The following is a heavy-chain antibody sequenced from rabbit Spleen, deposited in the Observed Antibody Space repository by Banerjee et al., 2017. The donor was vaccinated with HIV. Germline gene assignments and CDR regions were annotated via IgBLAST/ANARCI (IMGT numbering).Heavy chain of an antibody. J-gene: IGHJ4*01. D-gene: IGHD4-1*01. CDR2: IVAGNGNT. V-gene: IGHV1S47*01. Sequence: ELVESGGGLVQPGGSLKLSCKASRFDFSTYSMSWVRQAPGKGLEWIGYIVAGNGNTYYASWVNGRFTISRSTSLNTVTLQVTSLTAADTATYCCARDLAGVIGWNFSLWGQGTLVTVS. CDR1: RFDFSTYS. CDR3: ARDLAGVIGWNFSL.